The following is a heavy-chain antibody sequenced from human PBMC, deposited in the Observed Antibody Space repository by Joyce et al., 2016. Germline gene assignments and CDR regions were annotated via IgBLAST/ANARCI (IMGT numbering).Heavy chain of an antibody. CDR3: ARSSYTNGIFDY. D-gene: IGHD2-8*01. CDR1: GFTFSSYS. J-gene: IGHJ4*02. CDR2: LSSSSSYI. V-gene: IGHV3-21*01. Sequence: EVQLMESGGGLVKPGGSLRLSCAASGFTFSSYSMSWVCQDPGKGLEGVSSLSSSSSYIKYTDSVKGRFTIARDNAKNSLYLQMNSLRVEDTAVYYCARSSYTNGIFDYWGQGTLVTVSS.